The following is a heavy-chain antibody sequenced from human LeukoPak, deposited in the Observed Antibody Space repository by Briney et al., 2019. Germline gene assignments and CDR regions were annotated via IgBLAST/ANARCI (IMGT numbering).Heavy chain of an antibody. CDR1: GFTFSSRW. Sequence: GSLRLSCAASGFTFSSRWMSWVRQAPGQGLEWVANIRQDGNQEKYVDSVKGRFTISRDNAKNSLYLQINSLRAEDTAVYYCAREGDYVFDYWGQGALVIVSS. CDR3: AREGDYVFDY. J-gene: IGHJ4*02. CDR2: IRQDGNQE. D-gene: IGHD3-16*01. V-gene: IGHV3-7*01.